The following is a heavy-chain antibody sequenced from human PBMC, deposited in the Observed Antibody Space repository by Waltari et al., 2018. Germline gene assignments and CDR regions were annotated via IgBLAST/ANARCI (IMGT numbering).Heavy chain of an antibody. V-gene: IGHV1-2*02. CDR3: ARLSIVCSSWLTCPYFDY. D-gene: IGHD3-10*02. CDR1: GYTFTGYY. Sequence: QVQLVQSGAEVKKPGASVKVSCKASGYTFTGYYMHWVRQAPGPGLEWLGWINPNSGGTNYAQKFQGRVTMTRDTSISTAYMELSRLRSDDTAVYYCARLSIVCSSWLTCPYFDYWGQGTLVTVSS. J-gene: IGHJ4*02. CDR2: INPNSGGT.